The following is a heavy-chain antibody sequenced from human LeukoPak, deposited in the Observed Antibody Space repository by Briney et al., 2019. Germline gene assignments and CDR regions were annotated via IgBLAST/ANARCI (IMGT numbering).Heavy chain of an antibody. CDR1: GFTFSSYS. D-gene: IGHD6-13*01. J-gene: IGHJ4*02. CDR2: ISSSSTYI. CDR3: ARGTAGEFDY. Sequence: PGGSLRLSCAASGFTFSSYSMNWVRQAPGKGLEWVSSISSSSTYIYYADSVKGRFTISRDNAKNSLYLQMNSLGAEDTAVYFCARGTAGEFDYWGQGTLVTVSS. V-gene: IGHV3-21*01.